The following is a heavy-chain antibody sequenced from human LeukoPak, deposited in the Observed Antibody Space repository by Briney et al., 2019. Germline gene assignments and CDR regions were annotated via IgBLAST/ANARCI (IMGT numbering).Heavy chain of an antibody. CDR2: VIPIFGTA. CDR1: GRTFSSYA. CDR3: ARGGGYCSSTSCFDY. V-gene: IGHV1-69*13. J-gene: IGHJ4*02. Sequence: GASVEVSCKASGRTFSSYAISWVRQAPGQGLEWMGGVIPIFGTANYAQKFQGSVTITADESTTTAYMELSSLRSEDTAVYYCARGGGYCSSTSCFDYWGQGTLVTVSS. D-gene: IGHD2-2*01.